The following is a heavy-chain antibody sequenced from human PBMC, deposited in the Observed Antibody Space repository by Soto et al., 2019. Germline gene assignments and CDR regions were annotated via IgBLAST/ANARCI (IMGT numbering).Heavy chain of an antibody. J-gene: IGHJ1*01. CDR3: TRGRNSGDGYNGGGN. Sequence: GVPVKGSCKGSGYTLTIFDSNCVRHTTGQGLEWMGWMNPNSGHTGYAQKFQGRVTMTRDTSISTAYMELSSLRYEDTAVYYCTRGRNSGDGYNGGGNRGQGGLVTVSS. CDR1: GYTLTIFD. D-gene: IGHD1-1*01. CDR2: MNPNSGHT. V-gene: IGHV1-8*01.